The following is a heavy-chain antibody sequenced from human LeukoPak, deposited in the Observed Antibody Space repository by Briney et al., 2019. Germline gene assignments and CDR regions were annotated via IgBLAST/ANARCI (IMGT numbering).Heavy chain of an antibody. J-gene: IGHJ4*02. Sequence: SETLSLTCAVYGRSFSGYYWSWIRQPPGKGLEWIGEINHSGSTNYNPSLKSRVTISVDTSKNQFSLKLSSVTAADTAVYYCAVDPDSSDYWGQGTLVTVSS. V-gene: IGHV4-34*01. D-gene: IGHD6-13*01. CDR2: INHSGST. CDR3: AVDPDSSDY. CDR1: GRSFSGYY.